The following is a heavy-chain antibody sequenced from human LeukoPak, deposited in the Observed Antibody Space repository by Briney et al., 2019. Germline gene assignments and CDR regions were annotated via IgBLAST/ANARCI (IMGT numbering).Heavy chain of an antibody. Sequence: ASVKVSCKASGYTFTSYGISWVRQAPGQGLEWMGWISAYNGNTNYAQKLQGRVTMTTDTSTSTAYMELRSLRSDDTAVYYCAREASVGYYYDSSGYPPDYWGQGTLVTVSS. CDR1: GYTFTSYG. D-gene: IGHD3-22*01. CDR3: AREASVGYYYDSSGYPPDY. V-gene: IGHV1-18*01. J-gene: IGHJ4*02. CDR2: ISAYNGNT.